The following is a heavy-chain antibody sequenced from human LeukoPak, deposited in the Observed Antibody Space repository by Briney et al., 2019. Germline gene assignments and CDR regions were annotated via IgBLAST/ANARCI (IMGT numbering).Heavy chain of an antibody. CDR3: AGKNRYYDYVWGSYRYHDY. CDR1: GGSINNSY. J-gene: IGHJ4*02. CDR2: IYYSGST. D-gene: IGHD3-16*02. V-gene: IGHV4-59*01. Sequence: SETLSLTCTVSGGSINNSYWTWIRQPPGKGLEWIGYIYYSGSTNYNPSLKSRVTISVDTSKNQFSLKLSSVTAADTAVYYCAGKNRYYDYVWGSYRYHDYWGQGTLVTVSS.